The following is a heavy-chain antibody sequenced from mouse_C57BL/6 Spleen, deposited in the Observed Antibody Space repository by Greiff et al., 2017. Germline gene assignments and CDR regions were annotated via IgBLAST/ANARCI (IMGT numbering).Heavy chain of an antibody. V-gene: IGHV5-6*01. CDR3: ARHYYDYDGAWFAY. D-gene: IGHD2-4*01. CDR2: ISSGGSYT. Sequence: EVQRVESGGDLVKPGGSLKLSCAASGFTFSSYGMSWVRQTPDKRLEWVATISSGGSYTYYPDSVKGRFTISRDNAKNALYLQMSSLKSEDTAMYYCARHYYDYDGAWFAYWGQGTLVTVSA. CDR1: GFTFSSYG. J-gene: IGHJ3*01.